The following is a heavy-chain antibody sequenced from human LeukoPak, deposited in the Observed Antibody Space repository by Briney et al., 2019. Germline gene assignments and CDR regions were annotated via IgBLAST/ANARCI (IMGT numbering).Heavy chain of an antibody. J-gene: IGHJ4*02. Sequence: ASVKVSCKASGYTFTSYGISWVRRAPGQGLEWMGWISAYNGNTNYAQKLQGRVTMTTDTSTSTAYMELRSLRSDDTAVYYCARDRSVVPAAHGADYWGQGTLVTVSS. CDR2: ISAYNGNT. CDR3: ARDRSVVPAAHGADY. D-gene: IGHD2-2*01. V-gene: IGHV1-18*01. CDR1: GYTFTSYG.